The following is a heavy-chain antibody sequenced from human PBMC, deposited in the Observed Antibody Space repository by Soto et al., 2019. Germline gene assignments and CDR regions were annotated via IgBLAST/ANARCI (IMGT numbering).Heavy chain of an antibody. CDR1: GESISSSSYY. CDR3: ARQRTTVVTQAYFDH. V-gene: IGHV4-39*01. J-gene: IGHJ4*02. CDR2: IYYSGPT. Sequence: SETLSLTCIVSGESISSSSYYWGWIPQPPGKGLEWIGSIYYSGPTYYNPSFKSRVTISIHTSKNQFSLKLSSVTATDTAVYYCARQRTTVVTQAYFDHWGQGALVTVSS. D-gene: IGHD2-21*02.